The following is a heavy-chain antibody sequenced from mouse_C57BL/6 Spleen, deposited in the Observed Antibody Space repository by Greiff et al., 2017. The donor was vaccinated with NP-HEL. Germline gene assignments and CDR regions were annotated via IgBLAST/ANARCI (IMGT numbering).Heavy chain of an antibody. CDR3: TRWSSGYDYAMDY. D-gene: IGHD3-2*02. CDR1: GYTFTSYW. V-gene: IGHV1-5*01. J-gene: IGHJ4*01. Sequence: VQLQQSGTVLARPGASVKMSCKTSGYTFTSYWMHWVKQRPGQGLEWIGAIYPGNSDTSYNQKFKGKAKLIAVTSASTAYMELSSLTNEDSAVYYCTRWSSGYDYAMDYWGQGTSVTVSS. CDR2: IYPGNSDT.